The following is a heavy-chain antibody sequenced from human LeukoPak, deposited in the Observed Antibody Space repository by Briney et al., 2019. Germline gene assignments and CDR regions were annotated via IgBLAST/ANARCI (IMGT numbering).Heavy chain of an antibody. J-gene: IGHJ4*02. CDR3: VRDFNWAFDY. Sequence: SQTLSLTSALSGDSVSIKSVSWNWIRQSPSRGLEYLGRTRYRSTWNTFYSLSVQGRITINADTSRNQVSLRLNSVTPEDTALYYCVRDFNWAFDYWGQGTLVTVSS. CDR1: GDSVSIKSVS. CDR2: TRYRSTWNT. V-gene: IGHV6-1*01. D-gene: IGHD7-27*01.